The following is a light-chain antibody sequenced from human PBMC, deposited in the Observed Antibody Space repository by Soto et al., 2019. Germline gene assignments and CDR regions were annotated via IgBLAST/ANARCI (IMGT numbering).Light chain of an antibody. J-gene: IGKJ4*01. CDR1: QDISNY. CDR2: DAS. CDR3: QQYDNPLT. Sequence: DIQMAQSPSSLSASVGDRFTITCQASQDISNYLNWYQQKPGKAPKLLIYDASNLETGVPSRLSGSGSGTDFTFTISSLQPEDIATYYCQQYDNPLTFGGGTKVDIK. V-gene: IGKV1-33*01.